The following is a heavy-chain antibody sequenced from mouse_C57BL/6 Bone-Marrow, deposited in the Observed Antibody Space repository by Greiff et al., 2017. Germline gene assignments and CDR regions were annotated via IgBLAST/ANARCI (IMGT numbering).Heavy chain of an antibody. Sequence: VKLQESDAELVKPGASVKISCKVSGYTFTDHTIHWMKQRPEQGLEWIGYIYPRDGSTKYNEKFKGKATLTADKSSSTAYMQLNSLTSEDSAVYFCANYYYGSSPFDYWGQGTTLTVSS. J-gene: IGHJ2*01. CDR1: GYTFTDHT. D-gene: IGHD1-1*01. CDR3: ANYYYGSSPFDY. CDR2: IYPRDGST. V-gene: IGHV1-78*01.